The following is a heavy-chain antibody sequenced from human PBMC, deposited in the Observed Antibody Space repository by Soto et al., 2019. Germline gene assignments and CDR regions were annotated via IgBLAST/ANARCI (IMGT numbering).Heavy chain of an antibody. J-gene: IGHJ6*02. Sequence: QVQLQESGPRLVRPSGALSLTCSVSGASITSGHWWTWVRQSPGKGLEWIGEISDRGSTNSNPSLKSRVRLSADNSQNQFSLRLTSVTAADTAIYYCTRSTHAMNGGSHYMALDDDLVTGMDVWGPGTTVTVSS. CDR2: ISDRGST. V-gene: IGHV4-4*02. D-gene: IGHD3-16*01. CDR1: GASITSGHW. CDR3: TRSTHAMNGGSHYMALDDDLVTGMDV.